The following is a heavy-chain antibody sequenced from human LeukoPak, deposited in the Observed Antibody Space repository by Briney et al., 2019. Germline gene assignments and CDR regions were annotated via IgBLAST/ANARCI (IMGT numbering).Heavy chain of an antibody. CDR1: GFTFSSYS. Sequence: TGGSLRLSCAASGFTFSSYSMNWVRQAPGKGLEWVSSISSSSSYIYYADSAKGRFTISRDNAKNSLYLQMNSLRAEDTAVYYCARDNLRSGSGSMADYWGQGTLVTVSS. CDR3: ARDNLRSGSGSMADY. V-gene: IGHV3-21*01. D-gene: IGHD3-10*01. J-gene: IGHJ4*02. CDR2: ISSSSSYI.